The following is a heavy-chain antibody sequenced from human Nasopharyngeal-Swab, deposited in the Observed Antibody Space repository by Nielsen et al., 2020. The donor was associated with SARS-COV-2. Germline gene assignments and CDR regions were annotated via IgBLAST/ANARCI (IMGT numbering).Heavy chain of an antibody. CDR1: GFTFSSYW. V-gene: IGHV3-9*01. D-gene: IGHD2-8*01. J-gene: IGHJ6*02. CDR2: ISWNSGSI. CDR3: AKESNHYGMDV. Sequence: GGSLRLSCAASGFTFSSYWMHWVRQAPGKGLEWVSGISWNSGSIGYADSVKGRFTISRDNAKNSLYLQMNSLRAEDTALYYCAKESNHYGMDVWGQGTTVTVSS.